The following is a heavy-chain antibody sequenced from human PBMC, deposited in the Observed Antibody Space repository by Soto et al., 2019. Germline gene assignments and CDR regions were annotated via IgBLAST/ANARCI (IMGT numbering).Heavy chain of an antibody. V-gene: IGHV3-21*01. D-gene: IGHD2-15*01. CDR1: GFTFNSYS. CDR3: ARDGWVAATLANYFDY. CDR2: MSRSSRYI. J-gene: IGHJ4*02. Sequence: EVQLVESGGGLVKPGGSLRLSCAASGFTFNSYSMNWVRQAPGKGLEWVSSMSRSSRYIYYADSVKGRFTISRDNAKNSVYLQRNSLRAEDTAVYYCARDGWVAATLANYFDYWGQGTLVTVSS.